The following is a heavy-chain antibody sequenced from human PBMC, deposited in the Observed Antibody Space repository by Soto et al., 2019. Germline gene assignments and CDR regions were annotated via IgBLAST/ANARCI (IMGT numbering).Heavy chain of an antibody. Sequence: SETLSLTCTASGGSVSSGSYYWSWIRQPPGKGLEWIGYIYYSGSTNYNPSLKSRVTISVDTSKNQFSLKLSSVTAADTAVYYCASYDFWSGYPYYYYGMDVWGQGTTVTVSS. D-gene: IGHD3-3*01. CDR1: GGSVSSGSYY. J-gene: IGHJ6*02. CDR3: ASYDFWSGYPYYYYGMDV. CDR2: IYYSGST. V-gene: IGHV4-61*01.